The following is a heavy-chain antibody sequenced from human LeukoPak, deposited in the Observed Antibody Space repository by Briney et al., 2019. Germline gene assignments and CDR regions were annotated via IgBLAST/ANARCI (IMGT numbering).Heavy chain of an antibody. CDR3: ARDNNWGFDF. V-gene: IGHV3-48*04. CDR2: ICGSGSGSGSGM. Sequence: PGGSLRLSCAASGFVFSDYSMNWVRQAPGKGLEWVSNICGSGSGSGSGMYYAESVKGRFTISRDNAKNSLYLQMSSLRAEVTAFYYCARDNNWGFDFWGQGALVTVSS. D-gene: IGHD7-27*01. J-gene: IGHJ4*02. CDR1: GFVFSDYS.